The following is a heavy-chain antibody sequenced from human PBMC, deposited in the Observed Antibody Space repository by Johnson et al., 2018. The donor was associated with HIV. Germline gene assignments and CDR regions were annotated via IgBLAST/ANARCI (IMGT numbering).Heavy chain of an antibody. J-gene: IGHJ3*02. Sequence: QVQLVESGGGVVQPGGSLRLSCAASGFTFSSYGMHWVRQAPGKGLEWVAFIRYDGSNTYYADSVKGRFTISRDNSKNTLYLQMNSLRAEDTAVYYCAKDLHSGYSAFDIWGQGTMVTVSS. CDR3: AKDLHSGYSAFDI. D-gene: IGHD3-22*01. V-gene: IGHV3-30*02. CDR2: IRYDGSNT. CDR1: GFTFSSYG.